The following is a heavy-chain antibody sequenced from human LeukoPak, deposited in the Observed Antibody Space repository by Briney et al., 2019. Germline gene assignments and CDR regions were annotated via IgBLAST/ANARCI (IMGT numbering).Heavy chain of an antibody. Sequence: ATVSVSCNASTYTFTSFDINWVPQAPGQGLEGMRWMNPNSTNTAHAQKFQGRVTMTRNTSISTAYMELSSLRSEDTAVYYCARGRIGGWFAPWRQGTLVSVSS. CDR3: ARGRIGGWFAP. V-gene: IGHV1-8*01. CDR1: TYTFTSFD. CDR2: MNPNSTNT. J-gene: IGHJ5*02.